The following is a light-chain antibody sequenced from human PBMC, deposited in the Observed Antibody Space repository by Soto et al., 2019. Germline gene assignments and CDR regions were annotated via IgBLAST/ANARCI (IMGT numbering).Light chain of an antibody. J-gene: IGKJ2*01. CDR2: GAS. V-gene: IGKV3-20*01. CDR3: QQYGSSPRYT. Sequence: EIVLTQSPGTLSLSPGERATLSCRASQSVSSSYLAWYQQKPGQAPRLLIYGASSRTTGIPDRFSCSGSGTEFTLTISRLEPEDFAVYYCQQYGSSPRYTFGQGTKLEIK. CDR1: QSVSSSY.